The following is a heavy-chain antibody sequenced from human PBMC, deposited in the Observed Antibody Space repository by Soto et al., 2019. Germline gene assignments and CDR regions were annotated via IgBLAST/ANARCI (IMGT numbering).Heavy chain of an antibody. CDR2: ISYDGSNR. CDR1: GFTFSNYC. V-gene: IGHV3-30-3*01. CDR3: ARDLWEYDFWSGYSTTSYGMYV. J-gene: IGHJ6*02. Sequence: QVQLVESGGGVVQPGRSLRLSCAASGFTFSNYCMHWVRQAPGKGLEWVAVISYDGSNRYYADSVKGRFTISRDNSKNTLYLQMNSLRAEDAAVYYCARDLWEYDFWSGYSTTSYGMYVWGQGTTVTVSS. D-gene: IGHD3-3*01.